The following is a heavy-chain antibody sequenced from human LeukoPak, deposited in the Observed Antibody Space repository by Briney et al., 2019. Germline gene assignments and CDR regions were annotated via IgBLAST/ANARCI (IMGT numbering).Heavy chain of an antibody. CDR3: ARLGKNKDIVVVPAALAPFDY. CDR1: GYTFTSYW. J-gene: IGHJ4*02. V-gene: IGHV5-51*01. CDR2: IYPGDSDT. D-gene: IGHD2-2*01. Sequence: GESLKISCKCSGYTFTSYWIGWVRQMPGKGLEWMGIIYPGDSDTRYSPSFQGQVTISADKSISTAYLQWSSLKASDTAMYYCARLGKNKDIVVVPAALAPFDYWGQGTLVTVSS.